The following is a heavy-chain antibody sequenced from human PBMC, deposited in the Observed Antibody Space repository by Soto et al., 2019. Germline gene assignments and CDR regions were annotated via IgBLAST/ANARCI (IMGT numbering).Heavy chain of an antibody. CDR1: SFTFSDAG. J-gene: IGHJ4*02. CDR2: IRSEVDGGTT. Sequence: EMLLVESGGGLVKPGGSLRISCAASSFTFSDAGMNWVRQAPGKGLEWVGRIRSEVDGGTTDYAAHVRGRFTISRDDSKNMLYLLMNSLKTEDSAVYYCGAYSKLGYWGQGTLVTVSS. CDR3: GAYSKLGY. D-gene: IGHD6-13*01. V-gene: IGHV3-15*07.